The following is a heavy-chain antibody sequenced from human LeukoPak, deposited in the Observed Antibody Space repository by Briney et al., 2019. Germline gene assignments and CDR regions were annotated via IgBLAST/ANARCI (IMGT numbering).Heavy chain of an antibody. CDR3: AHRGSSGWSY. V-gene: IGHV2-5*01. CDR1: GFSRSTSGVG. Sequence: SGATLVKPTQTLTLTCTFSGFSRSTSGVGVGWVRQPPGRALGSLALIDWSDEKRYSPSLKSRLTITKDTSKNQVVLTMTNMDPVDKATYYCAHRGSSGWSYWGQGTMVTVSS. D-gene: IGHD6-19*01. J-gene: IGHJ4*02. CDR2: IDWSDEK.